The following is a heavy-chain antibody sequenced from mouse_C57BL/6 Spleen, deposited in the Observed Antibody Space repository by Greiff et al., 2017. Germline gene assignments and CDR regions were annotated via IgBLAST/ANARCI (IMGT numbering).Heavy chain of an antibody. V-gene: IGHV1-52*01. Sequence: QVPLQQPGAELVRPGSSVKLSCKASGYTFTSYWMHWVKQSPIQGLEWIGNIDPSASETHYNQKFKDKATLTVDKSSSTAYMQLSSLTSEDAAVYECARFVSRRGYVDVWGTGTTVTVSS. J-gene: IGHJ1*03. D-gene: IGHD1-1*01. CDR3: ARFVSRRGYVDV. CDR1: GYTFTSYW. CDR2: IDPSASET.